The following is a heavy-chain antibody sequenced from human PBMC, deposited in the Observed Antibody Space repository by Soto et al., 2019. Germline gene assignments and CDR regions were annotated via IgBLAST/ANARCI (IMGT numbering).Heavy chain of an antibody. CDR1: GGSISSSSYY. V-gene: IGHV4-39*01. D-gene: IGHD6-13*01. J-gene: IGHJ4*02. CDR3: ARHRGIAAAALDY. CDR2: IYYSGST. Sequence: PSETLSLTCTVSGGSISSSSYYWGWIRQPPGKGLEWIGSIYYSGSTYYNPSLKSRVTISVDTSKNQFSLKLSSVTAADTAVYYCARHRGIAAAALDYWGQGTLVTAPQ.